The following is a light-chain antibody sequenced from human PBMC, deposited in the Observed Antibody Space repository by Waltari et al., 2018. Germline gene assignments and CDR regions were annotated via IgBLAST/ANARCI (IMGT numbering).Light chain of an antibody. J-gene: IGKJ2*04. Sequence: DIVMTQSPDSLAVSLGERATIKCQSSQSVLYTSNNKNYLAWYQQKPGQPPKLLIYWASAREAGVPDRFSGSGSGTDFTLTIRSLQAEDVAVYYCHQYYTTPCSFGQGTKLEIK. CDR1: QSVLYTSNNKNY. V-gene: IGKV4-1*01. CDR3: HQYYTTPCS. CDR2: WAS.